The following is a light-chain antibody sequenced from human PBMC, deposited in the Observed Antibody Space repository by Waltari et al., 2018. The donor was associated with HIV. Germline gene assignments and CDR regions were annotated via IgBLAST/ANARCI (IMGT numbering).Light chain of an antibody. V-gene: IGKV4-1*01. J-gene: IGKJ3*01. Sequence: DIVMTQSPDSLAVSLGERATINCKSSQGVLNNPNNKNDLVWYQQKPGKPPKVLIYWASTRESGVPDRFRCTGSGTDFSLTISSLQAEDVAVYYCQQYYSIPFTFGPGTKVEIK. CDR2: WAS. CDR3: QQYYSIPFT. CDR1: QGVLNNPNNKND.